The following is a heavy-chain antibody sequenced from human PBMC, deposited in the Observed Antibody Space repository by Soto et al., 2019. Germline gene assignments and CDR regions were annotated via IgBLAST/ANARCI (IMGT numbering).Heavy chain of an antibody. Sequence: EVQLLESGGGWLQPGGSLRLSCAASGFTFSSYAMNWVRQAPGTGLEWVSGIKGSGAGSYYSDSVKGRITISRDNSKNTLCLPMNRLRAADTAVYYCAKAYSNSWPNDWFDPWGQGTLVTVSS. V-gene: IGHV3-23*01. J-gene: IGHJ5*02. D-gene: IGHD6-13*01. CDR3: AKAYSNSWPNDWFDP. CDR1: GFTFSSYA. CDR2: IKGSGAGS.